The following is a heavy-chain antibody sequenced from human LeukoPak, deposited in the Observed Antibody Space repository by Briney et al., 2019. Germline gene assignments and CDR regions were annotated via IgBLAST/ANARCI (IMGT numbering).Heavy chain of an antibody. CDR2: ISYDGSNK. J-gene: IGHJ5*02. Sequence: GRSLRLSCAASGFTFSSYGMHWVRQAPGKGLEWVAVISYDGSNKYSADSVKGRLTISRDKSEKTLYLRMSSLRTDDTAGYYCATGDYLSNGDRVVVPAAFDPWGQRALGTVSS. CDR3: ATGDYLSNGDRVVVPAAFDP. V-gene: IGHV3-30*03. CDR1: GFTFSSYG. D-gene: IGHD2-2*01.